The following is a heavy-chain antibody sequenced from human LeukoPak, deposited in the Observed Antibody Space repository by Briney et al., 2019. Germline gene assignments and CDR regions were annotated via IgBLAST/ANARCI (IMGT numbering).Heavy chain of an antibody. CDR1: GFTFSTYA. J-gene: IGHJ6*02. CDR2: IPGGGGST. V-gene: IGHV3-23*01. D-gene: IGHD1-14*01. CDR3: ARFLYNSYYYGMDV. Sequence: PGGSLRLSCAASGFTFSTYAMSWVRQAPGKGLEWVSTIPGGGGSTYYADSVKGRFTISRDNSKNTLYLQMNSLRAEDTAVYYCARFLYNSYYYGMDVWGQGTTVTASS.